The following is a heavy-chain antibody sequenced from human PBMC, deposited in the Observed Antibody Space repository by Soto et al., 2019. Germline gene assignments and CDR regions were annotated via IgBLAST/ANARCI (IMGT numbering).Heavy chain of an antibody. V-gene: IGHV1-18*04. Sequence: QLHLVQSGPEVKNPGASVKVSCKASGYSFANSGVTWVRQAPGQGLQWMGWITPYNGNTHYAQNLQVRVTMTTDTSTRTAYMELWRLRSDDTAVYYCARAYSYGSFWYFDLWGRGTRVTVSS. D-gene: IGHD5-18*01. CDR2: ITPYNGNT. CDR3: ARAYSYGSFWYFDL. J-gene: IGHJ2*01. CDR1: GYSFANSG.